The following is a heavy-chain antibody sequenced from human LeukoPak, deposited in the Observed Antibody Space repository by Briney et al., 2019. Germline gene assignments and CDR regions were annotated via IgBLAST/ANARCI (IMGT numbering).Heavy chain of an antibody. CDR3: AKDRRYDCVWGAYDAFDI. Sequence: GRSLRLSCAASGFTFDDYAMHWVRQAPGKGLEWVSGISWNSGSIGYADSVKGRFTISRDNAKNSLYLQMNSLRAEDTALYYCAKDRRYDCVWGAYDAFDIWGQGTMVTVSS. CDR2: ISWNSGSI. J-gene: IGHJ3*02. V-gene: IGHV3-9*01. D-gene: IGHD3-16*01. CDR1: GFTFDDYA.